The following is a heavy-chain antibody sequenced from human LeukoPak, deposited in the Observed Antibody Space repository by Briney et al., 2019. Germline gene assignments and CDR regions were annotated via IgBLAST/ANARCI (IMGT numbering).Heavy chain of an antibody. CDR1: GFTFSNYD. Sequence: GGSLRLSCAASGFTFSNYDMNWVRQAPGKGLEWVSAIGSSRSYIYYADSVRGRFTISRDDAKNSLYLQMNSLRADDTAVYYCARNAFDMWGQGTMVTVSS. J-gene: IGHJ3*02. CDR3: ARNAFDM. V-gene: IGHV3-21*01. CDR2: IGSSRSYI.